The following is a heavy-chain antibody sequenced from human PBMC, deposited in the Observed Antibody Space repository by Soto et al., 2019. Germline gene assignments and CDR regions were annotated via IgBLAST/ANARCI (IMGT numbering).Heavy chain of an antibody. D-gene: IGHD4-4*01. J-gene: IGHJ4*02. V-gene: IGHV3-23*01. CDR3: AKDRDDYRNYVFDY. CDR1: GFTFTNYA. CDR2: SSGSGSGGST. Sequence: EVQLLDSGGGLVQPGGSLRLSCAASGFTFTNYAMTWVRQAPGKGLEWVSISSGSGSGGSTNYADSVKGRFTISRDNSKNTLYLQMNSLRVEDTAVYYCAKDRDDYRNYVFDYWGQGTLVTVSS.